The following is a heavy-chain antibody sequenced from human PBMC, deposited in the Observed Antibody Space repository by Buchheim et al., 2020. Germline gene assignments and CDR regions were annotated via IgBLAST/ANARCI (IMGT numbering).Heavy chain of an antibody. J-gene: IGHJ3*02. D-gene: IGHD6-13*01. CDR1: GFSFISYW. CDR2: IHPSDSDA. V-gene: IGHV5-51*01. Sequence: EVQLVQSGAEVKKPGESLRISCKGSGFSFISYWIGWVRQTPGKGLEWVGIIHPSDSDARYSPSFQGQVTFSADKSVSTAYLQWSSLRAADTAIYYCVRHLAADDAFEIWGQGT. CDR3: VRHLAADDAFEI.